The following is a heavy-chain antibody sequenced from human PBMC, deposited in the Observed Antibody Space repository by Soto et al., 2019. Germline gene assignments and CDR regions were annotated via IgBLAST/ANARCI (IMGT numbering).Heavy chain of an antibody. D-gene: IGHD2-2*02. V-gene: IGHV1-18*01. CDR3: ARGGQYRYFDY. J-gene: IGHJ4*02. CDR1: GYTFTLFG. Sequence: QVQLVQSGDEVKKPGASVKVSCTTSGYTFTLFGITWVRQAPGQGLEWMGWISPYNGDTKYAEKLEGRVTLTTDTSPDTAYMELTSLTSDDTAEYYCARGGQYRYFDYWGQGTLVTVYS. CDR2: ISPYNGDT.